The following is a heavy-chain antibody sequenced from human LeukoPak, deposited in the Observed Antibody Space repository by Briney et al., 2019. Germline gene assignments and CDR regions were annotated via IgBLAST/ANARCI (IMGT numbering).Heavy chain of an antibody. J-gene: IGHJ5*02. Sequence: SVKVSCKASGGTFSSYAISWVRQAPGQGLEWMGGIIPIFGTANYAQKFQGRVTITADKSTSTAYMELSSLRSEDTAVYYCARGEIAAAGFDPWGQGTLVTVSS. CDR1: GGTFSSYA. D-gene: IGHD6-13*01. V-gene: IGHV1-69*06. CDR3: ARGEIAAAGFDP. CDR2: IIPIFGTA.